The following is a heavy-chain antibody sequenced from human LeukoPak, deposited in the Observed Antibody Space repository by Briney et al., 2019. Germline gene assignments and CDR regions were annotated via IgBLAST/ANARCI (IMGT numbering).Heavy chain of an antibody. D-gene: IGHD3-3*01. CDR3: ARGRLRFLEWLSLETTYYYYMDA. Sequence: AGGSLRLSCAASGFTFSSYWMSWVRQAPGKGLEWVANIKQDGSEKYYVDSVKGRFTISRDNAKNSLYLQMNSLRAEDTAVYYCARGRLRFLEWLSLETTYYYYMDAWGKGTTVTVSS. V-gene: IGHV3-7*01. CDR1: GFTFSSYW. CDR2: IKQDGSEK. J-gene: IGHJ6*03.